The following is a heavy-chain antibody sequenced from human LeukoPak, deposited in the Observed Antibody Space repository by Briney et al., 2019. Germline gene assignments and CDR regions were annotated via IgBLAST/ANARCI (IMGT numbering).Heavy chain of an antibody. CDR2: INPNSGGT. CDR1: GYTFTGDY. D-gene: IGHD3-3*01. J-gene: IGHJ5*02. CDR3: ARGPDFWSGHPNWFDP. V-gene: IGHV1-2*06. Sequence: ASVKVSCKASGYTFTGDYMHWVRQAPGQGLEWMGRINPNSGGTNYAQKFQGRVTMTRDTSISTAYMELSRLGSDDTAVYYCARGPDFWSGHPNWFDPWGQGTLVTVSS.